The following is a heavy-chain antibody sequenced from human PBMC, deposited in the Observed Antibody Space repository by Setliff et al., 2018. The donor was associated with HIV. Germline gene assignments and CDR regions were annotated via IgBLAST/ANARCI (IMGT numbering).Heavy chain of an antibody. V-gene: IGHV4-38-2*02. D-gene: IGHD6-25*01. J-gene: IGHJ6*03. CDR2: IYHSGST. CDR1: AYSISGGYY. CDR3: ARQGAAGPYFYYYYMDV. Sequence: SETLSLTCIVSAYSISGGYYWGWIRQPPGKGLEWIGSIYHSGSTYYNPSLKSRVTLSVDTSKNQFSLKLSSVTAADTAVYYCARQGAAGPYFYYYYMDVWGKGTTVTVSS.